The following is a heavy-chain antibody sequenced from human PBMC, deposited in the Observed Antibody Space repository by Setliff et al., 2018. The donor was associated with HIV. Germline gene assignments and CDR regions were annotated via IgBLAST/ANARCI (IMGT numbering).Heavy chain of an antibody. D-gene: IGHD3-10*01. Sequence: GASVKVSCKASGYTFSNFYIHWVRQAPGQGLEWVGAINPGSGATFYAQRFQGRVALSRDTSTSTAHMELSSLRSEETALYYCAREMTGGYFDDWCQGTLVTVSS. J-gene: IGHJ4*02. CDR2: INPGSGAT. CDR1: GYTFSNFY. V-gene: IGHV1-46*01. CDR3: AREMTGGYFDD.